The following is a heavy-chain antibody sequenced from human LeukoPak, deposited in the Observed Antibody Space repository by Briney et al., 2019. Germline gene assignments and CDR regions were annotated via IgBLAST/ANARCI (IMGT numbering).Heavy chain of an antibody. Sequence: ASVKVSCKASGYTLTSYGISWVRQAPGQGLEWMGWISAYNGNTNYAQKLQGRVTMTTDTSTSTAYMELRSLRSDDTAVYYCARGAFPRIAVAGTIDYWGQGTLVTVSS. D-gene: IGHD6-19*01. CDR1: GYTLTSYG. J-gene: IGHJ4*02. V-gene: IGHV1-18*01. CDR2: ISAYNGNT. CDR3: ARGAFPRIAVAGTIDY.